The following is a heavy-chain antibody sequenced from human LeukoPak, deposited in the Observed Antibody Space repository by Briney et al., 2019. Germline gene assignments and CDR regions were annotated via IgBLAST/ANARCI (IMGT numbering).Heavy chain of an antibody. CDR1: GYSISSGYY. CDR3: ARAVMVRGVIRYYFDY. V-gene: IGHV4-38-2*02. CDR2: IYHSGST. D-gene: IGHD3-10*01. J-gene: IGHJ4*02. Sequence: SETLSLTCTVSGYSISSGYYWGWIRQPPGKGLEWIGSIYHSGSTCYNPSLKSRVTISVDTSKNQFSLKLSSVTAADTAVYYCARAVMVRGVIRYYFDYWGQGTLVTVSS.